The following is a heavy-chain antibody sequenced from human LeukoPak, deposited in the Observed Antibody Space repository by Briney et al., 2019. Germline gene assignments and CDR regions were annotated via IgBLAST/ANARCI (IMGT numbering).Heavy chain of an antibody. CDR3: VKDRRYGSGTDPRESDY. J-gene: IGHJ4*02. Sequence: GGCLRLSCSASGFTLSNYVMHWVRQAPGKGPEYVSAISSNGGSTYYADSVRGRFTISRDNSKNTLYLQRSSLRPEDTAVYYCVKDRRYGSGTDPRESDYWGRGSLVSVSS. CDR1: GFTLSNYV. V-gene: IGHV3-64D*09. D-gene: IGHD3-10*01. CDR2: ISSNGGST.